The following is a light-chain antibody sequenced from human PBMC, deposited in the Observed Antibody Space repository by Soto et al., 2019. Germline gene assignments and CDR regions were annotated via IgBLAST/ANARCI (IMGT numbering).Light chain of an antibody. Sequence: QSVLTQPPSVSGAPGQRVTISCTGRSSNIGAGYDVHWYQQLPGTAPKLLIYGNSNRPSGVPDRFSGSKSGTSASLAITGLQDEDEADYYCQSYDSSLSALYVFGPGTNLTVL. J-gene: IGLJ1*01. V-gene: IGLV1-40*01. CDR2: GNS. CDR1: SSNIGAGYD. CDR3: QSYDSSLSALYV.